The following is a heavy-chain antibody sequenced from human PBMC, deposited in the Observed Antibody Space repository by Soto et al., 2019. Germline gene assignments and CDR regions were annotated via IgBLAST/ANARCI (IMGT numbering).Heavy chain of an antibody. J-gene: IGHJ3*02. CDR3: ARDKATHDFWSGYSDSGQAFDI. D-gene: IGHD3-3*01. CDR2: IYYSGST. CDR1: GGSISSGGYY. Sequence: QVQLQESGPGLVKPSQTLSLTCTVSGGSISSGGYYWSWIRQHPGKGLEWIGYIYYSGSTYYNPSLKSRVTISVDTSKNKFSLKLSSVTAADTAVYYCARDKATHDFWSGYSDSGQAFDIWGQGTMVTVSS. V-gene: IGHV4-31*03.